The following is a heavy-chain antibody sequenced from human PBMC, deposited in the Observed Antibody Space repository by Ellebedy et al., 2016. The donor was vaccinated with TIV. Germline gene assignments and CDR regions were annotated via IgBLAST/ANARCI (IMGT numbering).Heavy chain of an antibody. D-gene: IGHD4-17*01. CDR2: IWYDGSNK. CDR1: GFTFSSYG. J-gene: IGHJ4*02. CDR3: ARKMTTVTTDYFDY. V-gene: IGHV3-33*01. Sequence: GESLKISXAASGFTFSSYGVHWVRQAPGKGLEWVAVIWYDGSNKYYADSVKGRFTISIDNSKNTLYLQMNSLRAEDTAVYYCARKMTTVTTDYFDYWGQGTLVTVSS.